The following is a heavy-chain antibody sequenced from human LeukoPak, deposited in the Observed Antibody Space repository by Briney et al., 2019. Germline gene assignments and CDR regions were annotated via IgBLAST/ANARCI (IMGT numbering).Heavy chain of an antibody. Sequence: PETLSLTCAVSGGSFSGYYWSWIRHPPGKGLEWIGEINHSISIRYNPSPKSRVTISVDTSKNQVSLKLSSVTAADTAVYYCARGRLYDSSGYSIDYWGQGTLVTVSS. D-gene: IGHD3-22*01. CDR1: GGSFSGYY. J-gene: IGHJ4*02. V-gene: IGHV4-34*01. CDR3: ARGRLYDSSGYSIDY. CDR2: INHSISI.